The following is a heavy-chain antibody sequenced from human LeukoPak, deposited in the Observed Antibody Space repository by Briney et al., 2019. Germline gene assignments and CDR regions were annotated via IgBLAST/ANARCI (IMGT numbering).Heavy chain of an antibody. V-gene: IGHV3-64*01. Sequence: GGSLRLSCTASGFTFNSYVMYWVRQAPGKGLEYVSAISSDGGSTYYANSVKGRFTVSGDNSKNTLYLQMGSLRVDDMAVYYCAREAMRRNFGPRGQGTLVTVSS. D-gene: IGHD1-1*01. CDR3: AREAMRRNFGP. J-gene: IGHJ5*02. CDR2: ISSDGGST. CDR1: GFTFNSYV.